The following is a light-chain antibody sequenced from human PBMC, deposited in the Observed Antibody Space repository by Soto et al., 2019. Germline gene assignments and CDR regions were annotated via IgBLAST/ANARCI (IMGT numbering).Light chain of an antibody. Sequence: QSALTQPASVSGSPGQSITISCTGTSSDVGGYNYVSWYQQHPGKAPKLMIYEVSNRPSGVSNRFSGSKSGNTASLTISGLQAEDEADYDCSSYTSSSPYVVFGGGAKFTFL. CDR3: SSYTSSSPYVV. J-gene: IGLJ2*01. CDR1: SSDVGGYNY. V-gene: IGLV2-14*01. CDR2: EVS.